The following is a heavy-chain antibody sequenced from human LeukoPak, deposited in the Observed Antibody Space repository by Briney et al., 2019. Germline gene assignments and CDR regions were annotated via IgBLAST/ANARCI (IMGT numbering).Heavy chain of an antibody. CDR3: ARVSSNYDILTGPLKGYAFDI. D-gene: IGHD3-9*01. CDR1: GASMSSYY. Sequence: SETLSLTCTVSGASMSSYYWSWIRQPAGQGLEWIGRISATATSHYNPSLKGRVTMSLDTSKNHFSLKLSSVTAADTAVYYCARVSSNYDILTGPLKGYAFDIWGQGTMVTVSS. V-gene: IGHV4-4*07. J-gene: IGHJ3*02. CDR2: ISATATS.